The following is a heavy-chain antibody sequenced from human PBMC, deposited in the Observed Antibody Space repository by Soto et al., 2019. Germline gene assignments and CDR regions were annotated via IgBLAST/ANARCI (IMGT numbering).Heavy chain of an antibody. CDR1: GYTFSNYY. CDR3: ARGPKLTDFGDRGYYGMDV. CDR2: INPSGGGT. Sequence: QVHLVQSGAEVKKPGASVTFPCKASGYTFSNYYMHCVRQAPGQGLEWVGIINPSGGGTTYAQNFQGRVTMTRDTSTSTVYMELNSLRSEDTAVYYCARGPKLTDFGDRGYYGMDVWGHGTTVTVSS. V-gene: IGHV1-46*01. D-gene: IGHD4-17*01. J-gene: IGHJ6*02.